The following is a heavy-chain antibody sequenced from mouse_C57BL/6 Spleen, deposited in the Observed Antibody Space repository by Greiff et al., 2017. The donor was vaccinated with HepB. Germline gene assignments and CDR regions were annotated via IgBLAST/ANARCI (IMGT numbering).Heavy chain of an antibody. J-gene: IGHJ4*01. V-gene: IGHV5-17*01. Sequence: EVKLVESGGGLVKPGGSLKLSCAASGFTFSDYGMHWVRQAPEKGLEWVAYISSGSSTIYYADTVKGRFTISRDNAKNTLFLQMTSLRSEDTAMYYCASYGSSNYYAMDYWGQGTSVTVSS. D-gene: IGHD1-1*01. CDR1: GFTFSDYG. CDR3: ASYGSSNYYAMDY. CDR2: ISSGSSTI.